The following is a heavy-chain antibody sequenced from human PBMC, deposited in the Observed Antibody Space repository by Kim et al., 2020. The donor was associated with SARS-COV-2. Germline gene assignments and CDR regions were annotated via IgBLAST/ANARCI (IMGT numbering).Heavy chain of an antibody. D-gene: IGHD5-12*01. V-gene: IGHV3-9*01. J-gene: IGHJ4*02. Sequence: ADPGKGRFTISRDNAKNSLYLQRNSLGAEDTALYYCAKAKGYSGYDYLDYWGQGTLVTVSS. CDR3: AKAKGYSGYDYLDY.